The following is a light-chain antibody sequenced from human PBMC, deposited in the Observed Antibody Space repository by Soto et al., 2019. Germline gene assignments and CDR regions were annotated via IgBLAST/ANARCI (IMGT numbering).Light chain of an antibody. J-gene: IGLJ1*01. CDR2: NDN. CDR3: QSYDNSLNGLV. CDR1: SSNIGAGYD. V-gene: IGLV1-40*01. Sequence: QSVLTQPPSVSGAPGQRVSISCTGSSSNIGAGYDAHWYQQLPGKVPRLLIYNDNNRPSGVPDRFSGSKSGTSASLAITGIQPEDEANYYCQSYDNSLNGLVFGPGTQLTVL.